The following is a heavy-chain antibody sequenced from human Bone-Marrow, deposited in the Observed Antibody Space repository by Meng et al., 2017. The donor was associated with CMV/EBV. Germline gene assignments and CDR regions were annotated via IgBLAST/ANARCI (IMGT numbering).Heavy chain of an antibody. CDR3: ARVGYYYYYGMDV. V-gene: IGHV4-39*07. Sequence: ESLKISCTVSGGSISSSSYYWGWIRQPPGKGLEWIGSIYYSGSTYYNPSLKSRVTISVDTSKNQFSLKLSSVTAADTAVYYCARVGYYYYYGMDVWGQGTTVTVSS. J-gene: IGHJ6*02. CDR1: GGSISSSSYY. CDR2: IYYSGST. D-gene: IGHD6-13*01.